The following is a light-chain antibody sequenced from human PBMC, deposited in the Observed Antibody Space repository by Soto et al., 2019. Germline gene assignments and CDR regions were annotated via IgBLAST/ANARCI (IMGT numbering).Light chain of an antibody. CDR3: QQYGGSPVT. Sequence: EVVLTQSPATLSLSPGERATLSCRASQSVSSSLAWYQQKPGQAPRLLIYDASKRATGIPARFSGSGSGTDFNFTISSLEPEDFAVYYCQQYGGSPVTFGQGTRLEI. J-gene: IGKJ5*01. CDR1: QSVSSS. V-gene: IGKV3-11*01. CDR2: DAS.